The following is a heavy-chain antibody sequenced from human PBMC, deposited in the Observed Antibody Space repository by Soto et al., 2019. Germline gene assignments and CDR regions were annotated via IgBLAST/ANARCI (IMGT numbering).Heavy chain of an antibody. Sequence: KPSETLSLTCAVYGGSFSGYHWSWIRQPPGKGLEWIGEINHSGSTNYNPSLKSRVTISVDTSKNQFSLKLSSVTAADTAVYYCARSRGLYYDFWSVTQTSLRYYYYGMDVWGQGTTVTVSS. CDR1: GGSFSGYH. J-gene: IGHJ6*02. V-gene: IGHV4-34*01. D-gene: IGHD3-3*01. CDR3: ARSRGLYYDFWSVTQTSLRYYYYGMDV. CDR2: INHSGST.